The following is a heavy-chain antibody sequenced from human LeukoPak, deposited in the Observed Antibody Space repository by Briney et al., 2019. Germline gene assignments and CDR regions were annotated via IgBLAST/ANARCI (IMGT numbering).Heavy chain of an antibody. D-gene: IGHD3-10*01. J-gene: IGHJ6*03. V-gene: IGHV4-34*01. CDR2: INHSGST. CDR3: ARAPGDYYYYYMDV. Sequence: ASETLSLTCAVYGGSFSGYYWSWIRQPPGKGLEWIGEINHSGSTNYNPSLESRVTVSVDTSKNQFSLKLSSVTAADTAVYYCARAPGDYYYYYMDVWGKGTTVTVSS. CDR1: GGSFSGYY.